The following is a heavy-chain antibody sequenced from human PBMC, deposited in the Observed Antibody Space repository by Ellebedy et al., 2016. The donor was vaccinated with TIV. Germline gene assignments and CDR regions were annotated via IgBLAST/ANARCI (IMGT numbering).Heavy chain of an antibody. Sequence: GESLKISXAASGFIFSSYAMHRVRQAPGKGLEWVAVISYDGSNKYYADSVKGRFTISRDNSKNTLYLQMNSLRAEDTAVYYCARDRVHYAHFDYWGKGTLVTVSS. CDR1: GFIFSSYA. J-gene: IGHJ4*02. CDR3: ARDRVHYAHFDY. CDR2: ISYDGSNK. V-gene: IGHV3-30-3*01. D-gene: IGHD4-17*01.